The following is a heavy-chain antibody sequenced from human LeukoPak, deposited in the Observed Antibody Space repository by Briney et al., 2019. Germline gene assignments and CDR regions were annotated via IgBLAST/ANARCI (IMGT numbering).Heavy chain of an antibody. CDR1: GFTFDDYA. CDR2: ISWNSGSI. D-gene: IGHD6-13*01. Sequence: GGSLRLSCAASGFTFDDYAMHWVRQAPGKGLEWVAGISWNSGSIGYADSVKGRFTISRDNAKNSLYLQMNSLRAEDTALYYCAKVPKQQLAYWYFDLWGRGTLVTVSS. V-gene: IGHV3-9*01. CDR3: AKVPKQQLAYWYFDL. J-gene: IGHJ2*01.